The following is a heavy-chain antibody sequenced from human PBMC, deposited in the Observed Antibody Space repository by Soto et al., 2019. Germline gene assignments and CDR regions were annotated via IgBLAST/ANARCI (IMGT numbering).Heavy chain of an antibody. V-gene: IGHV3-74*03. Sequence: EVQLVESGGGLVQPGGSLRLSCAASGFTFSSYWMHWVRQPPGKGLVWVSRINSDGSGTKYADSVKGRLTISRDNAKNTLYPHMNSRRAGDTAVYYCARDESTSPLALQYWGQGTLVTVSS. CDR3: ARDESTSPLALQY. CDR1: GFTFSSYW. J-gene: IGHJ4*02. CDR2: INSDGSGT.